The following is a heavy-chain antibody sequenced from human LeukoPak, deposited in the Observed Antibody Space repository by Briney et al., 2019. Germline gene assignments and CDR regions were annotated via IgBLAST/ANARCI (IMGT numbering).Heavy chain of an antibody. Sequence: SLKVSCTASGGTFSSYAISWVRQAPGQGLEWMGRIIPILGIANYAQKFQGRVTITADKSTSTVYMELSSLRSEDTAVYYCASDDYYDFWSGYLHWGRGTLVSVSS. CDR2: IIPILGIA. V-gene: IGHV1-69*04. CDR1: GGTFSSYA. CDR3: ASDDYYDFWSGYLH. J-gene: IGHJ4*02. D-gene: IGHD3-3*01.